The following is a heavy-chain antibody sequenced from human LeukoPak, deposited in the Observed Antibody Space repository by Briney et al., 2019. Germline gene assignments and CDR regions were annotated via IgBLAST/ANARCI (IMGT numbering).Heavy chain of an antibody. Sequence: GASVKVSCKASGYTFTSYGISWVRQAPGQGLEWMGWISAYNGNTNYAQKFQGRVTITTDESTSTAYMELGSLRSEDTAVYYCARAPVVPAATYYFDYWGQGTLVTVSS. CDR1: GYTFTSYG. J-gene: IGHJ4*02. D-gene: IGHD2-2*01. CDR2: ISAYNGNT. CDR3: ARAPVVPAATYYFDY. V-gene: IGHV1-18*01.